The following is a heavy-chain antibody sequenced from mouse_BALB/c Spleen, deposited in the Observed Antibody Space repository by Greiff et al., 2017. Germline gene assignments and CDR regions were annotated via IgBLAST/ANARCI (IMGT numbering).Heavy chain of an antibody. Sequence: EVQLQESGAELVKPGASVKLSCTASGFNIKDTYMHWVKQRPEQGLEWIGRIDPANGNTKYDPKFQGKATITADTSSNTAYLQLSSLTSEDTAVYYCARDDYDRGFAYWGQGTLVTVSA. CDR1: GFNIKDTY. J-gene: IGHJ3*01. V-gene: IGHV14-3*02. CDR2: IDPANGNT. D-gene: IGHD2-4*01. CDR3: ARDDYDRGFAY.